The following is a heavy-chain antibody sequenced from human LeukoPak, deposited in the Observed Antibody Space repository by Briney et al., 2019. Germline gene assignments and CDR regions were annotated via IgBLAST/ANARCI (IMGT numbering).Heavy chain of an antibody. D-gene: IGHD1-1*01. CDR3: AKVIMNWNDPDPLDY. V-gene: IGHV3-7*01. CDR2: INEDGSEQ. J-gene: IGHJ4*02. CDR1: GFTFSLYS. Sequence: GGSLRLSCAASGFTFSLYSMTWVRQAAGKGLEWVANINEDGSEQYYVDSVKGRFTISRDNSKTTLYLQMNSLRAEDTAVYYCAKVIMNWNDPDPLDYWGQGTLVTVSS.